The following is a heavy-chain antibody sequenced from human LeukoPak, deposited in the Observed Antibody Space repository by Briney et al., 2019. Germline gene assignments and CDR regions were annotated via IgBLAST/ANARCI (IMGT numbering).Heavy chain of an antibody. V-gene: IGHV4-61*02. J-gene: IGHJ6*03. CDR3: ARGDRSDSPYYYYYMDV. Sequence: SQTLSLTCTVSGGSISSGSYYWSWIRQPAGKGLEWIGRIYTSGSTNYNPSLKSRVTISVDTSKNQSSLKLSSVTAADTAVYYCARGDRSDSPYYYYYMDVWGKGTTVTVSS. D-gene: IGHD3-22*01. CDR1: GGSISSGSYY. CDR2: IYTSGST.